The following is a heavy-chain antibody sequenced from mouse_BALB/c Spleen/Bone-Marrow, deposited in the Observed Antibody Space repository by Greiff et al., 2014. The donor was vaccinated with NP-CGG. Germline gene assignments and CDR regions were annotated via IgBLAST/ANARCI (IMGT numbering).Heavy chain of an antibody. D-gene: IGHD2-4*01. J-gene: IGHJ3*01. Sequence: VQLQQSGAELAKPGASVKMSCKASGYTFTSYWMHWVKQRPGQGLEWIGYINPSTGYTEYNQKFKDKATLTADKSSSTAYMQLSILTSEAPAFYYWARSATMIFAYWGQGTLVTVSA. CDR2: INPSTGYT. CDR3: ARSATMIFAY. V-gene: IGHV1-7*01. CDR1: GYTFTSYW.